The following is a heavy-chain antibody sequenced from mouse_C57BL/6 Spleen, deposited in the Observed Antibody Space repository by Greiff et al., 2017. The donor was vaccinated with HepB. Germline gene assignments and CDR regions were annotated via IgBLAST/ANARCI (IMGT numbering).Heavy chain of an antibody. D-gene: IGHD3-3*01. Sequence: QVQLQQPGTELVKPGASVKLSCKASGYTFTSYWMHWVKQRPGQGLEWIGNINPSNGGTNYNETFKSKATLTVDKSSSTAYRQISSLTSEDSAVYYCARGGGDGYFDYWGQGTTLTVSS. J-gene: IGHJ2*01. CDR2: INPSNGGT. V-gene: IGHV1-53*01. CDR3: ARGGGDGYFDY. CDR1: GYTFTSYW.